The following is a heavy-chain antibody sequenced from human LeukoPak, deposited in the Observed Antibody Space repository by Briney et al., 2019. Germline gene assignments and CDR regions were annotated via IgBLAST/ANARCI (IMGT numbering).Heavy chain of an antibody. CDR3: ARDVRLYSSGWSYYFDY. Sequence: GGSLRLSCAASGFTFSSYAMHWVRQAPGKGLEWVAVISYDGSNKYYADSVKGRFTISRDDSKNTLYLQMNSLRAEDTAVYYCARDVRLYSSGWSYYFDYWGQGTLVTVSS. V-gene: IGHV3-30*04. CDR1: GFTFSSYA. D-gene: IGHD6-19*01. J-gene: IGHJ4*02. CDR2: ISYDGSNK.